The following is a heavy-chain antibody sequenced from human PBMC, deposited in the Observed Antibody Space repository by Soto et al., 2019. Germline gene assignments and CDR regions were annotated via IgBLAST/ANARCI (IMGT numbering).Heavy chain of an antibody. J-gene: IGHJ4*02. D-gene: IGHD3-16*01. CDR1: GGSISSSNW. CDR2: TYHTGSI. Sequence: QVQLQESGPGLVKPSGTLSLTCAVSGGSISSSNWWTWGRQPPGKGLEWIGETYHTGSITYNPSLKGRVAMSVDKSKNYFSVKVISVTAADTTGYYCVGITREWGMITYHWDCWGQGTLVTVSS. V-gene: IGHV4-4*02. CDR3: VGITREWGMITYHWDC.